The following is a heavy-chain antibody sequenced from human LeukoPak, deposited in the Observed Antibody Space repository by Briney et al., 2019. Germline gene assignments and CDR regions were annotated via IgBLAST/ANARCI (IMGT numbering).Heavy chain of an antibody. V-gene: IGHV3-21*01. J-gene: IGHJ3*02. CDR2: ISSTSSYI. Sequence: PGGSLRLSCAASGFTFTNYNMSWVRQAPGKGLEWVSSISSTSSYIYYADSLKGRFTISRDNAKNSLYLQMNSLRAEDTAVYYCAKSGVASSTSSGYDIWGQGTMVTVSS. D-gene: IGHD2-2*01. CDR3: AKSGVASSTSSGYDI. CDR1: GFTFTNYN.